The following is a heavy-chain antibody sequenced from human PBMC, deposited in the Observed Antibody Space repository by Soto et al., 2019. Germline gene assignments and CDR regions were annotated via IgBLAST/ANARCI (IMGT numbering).Heavy chain of an antibody. J-gene: IGHJ4*02. Sequence: EVQLLESGGGLVQPGGSLRLSCAASGFTFSSYAMSWVRQAPGKGLEWVSAISGTGGTTYYADSVKGRFPISRDNSRNTLLLQMNSLRAEDTAIYYCAKFFVETGGSSGWPWSFHFWGQGTLVTVSS. CDR2: ISGTGGTT. V-gene: IGHV3-23*01. CDR1: GFTFSSYA. CDR3: AKFFVETGGSSGWPWSFHF. D-gene: IGHD6-25*01.